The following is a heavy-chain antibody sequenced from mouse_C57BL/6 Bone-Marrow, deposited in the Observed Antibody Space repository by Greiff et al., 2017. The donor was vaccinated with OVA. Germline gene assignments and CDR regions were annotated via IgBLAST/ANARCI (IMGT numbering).Heavy chain of an antibody. J-gene: IGHJ4*01. V-gene: IGHV2-2*01. CDR1: GFSLTSYG. Sequence: QVQLKQSGPGLVQPSQSLSITCTVSGFSLTSYGVHWVRQSPGKGLEWLGVIWSGGSSDYNAAFISRLSIRKDNTKSQVYFKMNSQQADDTAIDDWARREVRRDCYAMDDWGQGNSGTVAS. CDR3: ARREVRRDCYAMDD. CDR2: IWSGGSS. D-gene: IGHD2-14*01.